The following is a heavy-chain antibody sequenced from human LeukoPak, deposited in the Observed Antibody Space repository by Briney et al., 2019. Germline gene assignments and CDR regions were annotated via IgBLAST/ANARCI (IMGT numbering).Heavy chain of an antibody. V-gene: IGHV1-2*02. D-gene: IGHD5-12*01. CDR1: GYTFTGYY. J-gene: IGHJ4*02. CDR2: INPNSGGT. Sequence: ASVKVSCKASGYTFTGYYMHWVRQAPGQGLEWMGWINPNSGGTNYAQKLQGRVTMTTDTSTSTAYMELRSLRSDDTAVYYCAREGLGGYDPLFDYWGQGTLVTVSS. CDR3: AREGLGGYDPLFDY.